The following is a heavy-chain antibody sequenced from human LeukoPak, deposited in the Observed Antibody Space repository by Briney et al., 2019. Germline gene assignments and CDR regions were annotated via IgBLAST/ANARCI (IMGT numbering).Heavy chain of an antibody. CDR2: IYYSGST. CDR3: ARYAEMATIYNWFDP. J-gene: IGHJ5*02. CDR1: GGSISSYY. V-gene: IGHV4-59*01. Sequence: SETLSLTCTVSGGSISSYYWGWIRQPPGKGLEWIGYIYYSGSTNYNPSLKSRVTISVDTSKNQFSLKLSSVTAADTAVYYCARYAEMATIYNWFDPWGQGTLVTVSS. D-gene: IGHD5-24*01.